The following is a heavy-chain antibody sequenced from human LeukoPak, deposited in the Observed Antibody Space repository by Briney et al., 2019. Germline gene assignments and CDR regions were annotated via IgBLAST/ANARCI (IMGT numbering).Heavy chain of an antibody. Sequence: SVKVSCKASGGTFSSYAISWVRQAPGQGLEWMGRIIPIFGTANYAQKFQGRVTITTDESTSTAHMELSSLRSEDTAMYYCARVLGYCSGGSCNYYFDYWGQGTLVTVSS. D-gene: IGHD2-15*01. J-gene: IGHJ4*02. V-gene: IGHV1-69*05. CDR1: GGTFSSYA. CDR2: IIPIFGTA. CDR3: ARVLGYCSGGSCNYYFDY.